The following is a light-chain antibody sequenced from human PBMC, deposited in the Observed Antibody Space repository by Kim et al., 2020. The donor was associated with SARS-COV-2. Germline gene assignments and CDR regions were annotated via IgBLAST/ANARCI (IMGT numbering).Light chain of an antibody. CDR3: QKYNSAPWT. CDR1: QDIANS. CDR2: GAS. Sequence: DIQMTQSPSSLSASVGDRVTITCRASQDIANSLAWYQQKPGTVPKVLIYGASTLQSGVPSRFSGSGSGTEFTLTIGSLQTEDVATYYCQKYNSAPWTFGPGTKVDIK. V-gene: IGKV1-27*01. J-gene: IGKJ1*01.